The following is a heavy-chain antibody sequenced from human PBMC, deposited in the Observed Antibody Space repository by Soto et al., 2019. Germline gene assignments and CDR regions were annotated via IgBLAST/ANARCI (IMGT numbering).Heavy chain of an antibody. D-gene: IGHD3-3*01. Sequence: GASVKVSCKASGYTFTSYGISWVRQAPGQGLEWMGWISAYNGNTNYAQKLQGRVTMTTDTSTSTAYMELRSLRSDDTAVYYCARDGPEYCDFWSGSYNWFDPWGQGTLVTVSS. CDR1: GYTFTSYG. CDR2: ISAYNGNT. CDR3: ARDGPEYCDFWSGSYNWFDP. V-gene: IGHV1-18*01. J-gene: IGHJ5*02.